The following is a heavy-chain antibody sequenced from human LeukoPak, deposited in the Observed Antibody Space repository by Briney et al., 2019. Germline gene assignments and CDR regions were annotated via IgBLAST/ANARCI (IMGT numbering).Heavy chain of an antibody. CDR1: GFTLTTYV. D-gene: IGHD2-21*02. CDR3: AKDRSYCGGDRLCYFDY. V-gene: IGHV3-23*01. Sequence: GGSLRLSCAASGFTLTTYVMTWVRQAPGKGLEWVSAISGSGGTTYYADSVKGRFTISRDNSKNTLYLQMNSLRAEDTAVYYCAKDRSYCGGDRLCYFDYWGQGTLVTVSS. CDR2: ISGSGGTT. J-gene: IGHJ4*02.